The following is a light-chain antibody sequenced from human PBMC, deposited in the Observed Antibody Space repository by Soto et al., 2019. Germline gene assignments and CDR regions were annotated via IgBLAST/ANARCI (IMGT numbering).Light chain of an antibody. CDR2: DAS. V-gene: IGKV3-11*01. J-gene: IGKJ3*01. Sequence: EIVLTQCPATLSLSRAERATLSCRASQSVSSYLAWYQQKPGQAPRLLIYDASNRATGIPARFSRSGSGTDFTLTINRLEPEDFAVYYCEQRSTWLPTFVPVTKVDTK. CDR1: QSVSSY. CDR3: EQRSTWLPT.